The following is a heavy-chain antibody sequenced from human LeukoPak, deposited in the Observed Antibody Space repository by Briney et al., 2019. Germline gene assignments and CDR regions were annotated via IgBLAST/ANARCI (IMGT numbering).Heavy chain of an antibody. CDR1: GLTVSSND. V-gene: IGHV3-53*01. CDR3: ARGGDSSGSVRTAFDI. CDR2: INSGSST. J-gene: IGHJ3*02. Sequence: GGSLRLSCAASGLTVSSNDMSWVRQAPGKGLYWVSDINSGSSTYYADSVKGRFTISRDNSKNTLYLQMNSLRAQDTAVHYCARGGDSSGSVRTAFDIWGQGTMVRASS. D-gene: IGHD3-22*01.